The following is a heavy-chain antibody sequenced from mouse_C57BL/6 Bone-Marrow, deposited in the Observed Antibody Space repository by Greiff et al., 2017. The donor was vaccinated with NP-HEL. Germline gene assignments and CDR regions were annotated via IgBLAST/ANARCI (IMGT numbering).Heavy chain of an antibody. J-gene: IGHJ2*01. CDR3: ARSGTTVGNY. CDR2: IYPGSGNT. CDR1: GYTFTDYY. Sequence: VQLQQSGAELVRPGASVKLSCKASGYTFTDYYINWVKQRPGQGLEWIARIYPGSGNTYYNEKFKGKATLTAETSSSTAYMQLSSLTSEDSAVYFCARSGTTVGNYWGQGTTLTVSS. D-gene: IGHD1-1*01. V-gene: IGHV1-76*01.